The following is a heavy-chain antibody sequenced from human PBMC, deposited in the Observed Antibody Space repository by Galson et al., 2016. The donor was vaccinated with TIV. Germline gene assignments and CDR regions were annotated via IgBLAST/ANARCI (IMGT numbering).Heavy chain of an antibody. CDR3: ARDPGFTGNIVETPAADF. CDR1: GFTFINYA. D-gene: IGHD2/OR15-2a*01. V-gene: IGHV3-30*04. Sequence: SLRLSCAASGFTFINYAMHWVRQAPGKGLEWVAVISYAGTHQYYADSVEGRFSISRDNSKNTLYLHMDSLRAEDTAVYFCARDPGFTGNIVETPAADFWGQGTLVTVSS. J-gene: IGHJ4*02. CDR2: ISYAGTHQ.